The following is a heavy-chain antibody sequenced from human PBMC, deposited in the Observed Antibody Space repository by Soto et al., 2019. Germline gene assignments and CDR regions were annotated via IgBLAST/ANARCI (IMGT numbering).Heavy chain of an antibody. D-gene: IGHD5-12*01. CDR1: GGSFSGYY. CDR3: ARVAGLRDGYAMSASDI. Sequence: SETLSLTCAVYGGSFSGYYWSWIRQPPGKGLEWIGEINHSGSTNYNPSLKSRVTISVDTSKNQFSLRLTSVTAADTAVYYCARVAGLRDGYAMSASDIWGQGTMVTVSS. CDR2: INHSGST. J-gene: IGHJ3*02. V-gene: IGHV4-34*01.